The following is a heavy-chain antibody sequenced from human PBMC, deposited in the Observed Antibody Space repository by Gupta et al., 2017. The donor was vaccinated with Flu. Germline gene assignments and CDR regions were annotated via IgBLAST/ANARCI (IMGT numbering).Heavy chain of an antibody. J-gene: IGHJ4*02. V-gene: IGHV4-39*02. CDR1: GGPPSRTSDY. D-gene: IGHD1-1*01. CDR3: ARVQQLERASVLWARFFDS. Sequence: QFLLPESGPGLLKPSETLSLTFSVSGGPPSRTSDYWTWIRQAPGKGLEWIAHVHYRGTTYFSPSLKSRLAISVDTSKNSFSLTLRSVTAADTAVYYCARVQQLERASVLWARFFDSWGQGALVTVSS. CDR2: VHYRGTT.